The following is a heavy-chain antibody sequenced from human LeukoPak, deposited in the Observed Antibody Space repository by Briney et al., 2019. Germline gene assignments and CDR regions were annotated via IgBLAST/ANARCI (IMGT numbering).Heavy chain of an antibody. V-gene: IGHV3-23*01. J-gene: IGHJ4*02. CDR3: AEDPNPNPRGIFEY. CDR2: LSTSGDNT. D-gene: IGHD6-13*01. Sequence: GGSLRLSCAASGFTFNNYAMNWVRQAPGKGLEWVSGLSTSGDNTYYTNSVKGRFTISRDNSKNTLYLQMNSLRAEDTAVYYCAEDPNPNPRGIFEYWGQGTLVTVSS. CDR1: GFTFNNYA.